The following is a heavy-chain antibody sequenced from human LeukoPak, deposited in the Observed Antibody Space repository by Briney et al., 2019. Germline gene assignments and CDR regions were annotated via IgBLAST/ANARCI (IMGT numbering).Heavy chain of an antibody. J-gene: IGHJ4*02. D-gene: IGHD3-3*01. V-gene: IGHV4-59*01. CDR1: GGSISRYY. CDR3: AGRSSIWSGYQDTLYYFDS. Sequence: SETLSLTCTVSGGSISRYYWSWIRQPPGKRLEWIGHIYYSGSTNYNPSLKSRVTISVDTSKNQFSLKLSSVTAADTAVYYCAGRSSIWSGYQDTLYYFDSWGQGTLVTVSS. CDR2: IYYSGST.